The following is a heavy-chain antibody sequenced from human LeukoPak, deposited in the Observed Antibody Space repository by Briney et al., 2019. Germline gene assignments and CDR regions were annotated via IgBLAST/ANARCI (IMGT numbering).Heavy chain of an antibody. CDR3: ARDPGDYYDSSGSFDY. CDR2: MSNTGSLI. D-gene: IGHD3-22*01. V-gene: IGHV3-11*01. CDR1: GFTFSDYY. Sequence: GGSLRLSCAASGFTFSDYYMSWIRQAPGKGLEWVSYMSNTGSLIYYADSVKGRFTISRDNSEKSLYLQMNSLRVEDTAVYFCARDPGDYYDSSGSFDYWGQGTLVTVSS. J-gene: IGHJ4*02.